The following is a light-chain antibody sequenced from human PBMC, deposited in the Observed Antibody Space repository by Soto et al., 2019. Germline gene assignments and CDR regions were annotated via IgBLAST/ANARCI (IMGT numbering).Light chain of an antibody. J-gene: IGKJ4*01. CDR2: GAS. V-gene: IGKV3-20*01. CDR3: QQYDTSPPA. Sequence: EIVLTQSPGTLSLSPGERATLSCRASQSVTSSYLAWYQQKPGQAPRLLIYGASSRATGIPDRFSGSGSGADFTLTISSLEPEDFAVYSCQQYDTSPPAFGGGPRMDVK. CDR1: QSVTSSY.